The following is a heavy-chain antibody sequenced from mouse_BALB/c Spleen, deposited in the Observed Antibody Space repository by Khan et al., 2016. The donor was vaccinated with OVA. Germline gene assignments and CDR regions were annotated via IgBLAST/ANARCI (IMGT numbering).Heavy chain of an antibody. CDR3: ARIKKIVSTYFDY. D-gene: IGHD2-1*01. CDR1: GYTFTSYR. CDR2: TNPTNGRT. V-gene: IGHV1S81*02. J-gene: IGHJ2*01. Sequence: QVQLQQPGVELVKAGASVKMSCKASGYTFTSYRMHWVKQRLGQGLEWFAETNPTNGRTYYNEKFKSKATLTVDKSSSTAYMLLSGPTFADSAFYYCARIKKIVSTYFDYWGQGTTLTVSS.